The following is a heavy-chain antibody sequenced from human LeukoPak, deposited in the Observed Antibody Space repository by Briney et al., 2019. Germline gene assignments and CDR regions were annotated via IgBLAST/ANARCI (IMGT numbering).Heavy chain of an antibody. J-gene: IGHJ3*02. CDR2: ISSSSSYI. D-gene: IGHD3-16*01. V-gene: IGHV3-21*01. Sequence: PGGSLRLSCAASGFTFSSYSMNWVRQAPGKGLEWVSSISSSSSYIYYADSVKGRFTISRDNAKNSLYLQMNSLRAEDTAVYYCARDWGSRGKFDTWGQGTMVAVSS. CDR3: ARDWGSRGKFDT. CDR1: GFTFSSYS.